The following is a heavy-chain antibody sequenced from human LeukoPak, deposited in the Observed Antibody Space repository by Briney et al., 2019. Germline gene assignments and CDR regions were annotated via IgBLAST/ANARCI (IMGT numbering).Heavy chain of an antibody. CDR2: IYYSGST. Sequence: SETLSLTCSVSGGSISSSSYYWGWIRQPPGKGLEWIGSIYYSGSTYYNPSLKSRVTISVDTSKNQFSLKLSSVTAADTAVYYCARRMITFGGNDYWSQGTLVTVSS. D-gene: IGHD3-16*01. CDR3: ARRMITFGGNDY. J-gene: IGHJ4*02. CDR1: GGSISSSSYY. V-gene: IGHV4-39*01.